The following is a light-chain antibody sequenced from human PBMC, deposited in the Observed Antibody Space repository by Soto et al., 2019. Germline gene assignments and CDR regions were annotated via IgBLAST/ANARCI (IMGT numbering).Light chain of an antibody. CDR2: DVR. CDR3: SSYTTISTYV. Sequence: QSVLTQPASVSGSPGQSITISCTGTSSDVGGYNYVSWYQQHPGKAPKLMIYDVRNRPSGVSNRFSGSKSVNTASLTISGLQAEDEADYDCSSYTTISTYVFGNGTKVTVL. V-gene: IGLV2-14*01. J-gene: IGLJ1*01. CDR1: SSDVGGYNY.